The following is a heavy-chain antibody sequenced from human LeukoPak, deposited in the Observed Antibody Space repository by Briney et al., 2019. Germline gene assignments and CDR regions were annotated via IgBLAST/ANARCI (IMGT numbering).Heavy chain of an antibody. CDR1: DGSISSSSYY. V-gene: IGHV4-39*01. J-gene: IGHJ4*02. CDR3: ARAPDGGNFDY. Sequence: SETLSLTCTVSDGSISSSSYYWGWIRQPPRKGLEWIVSIYFSRNTYYNPSLKSRVTISVDTSKNQFSLKLRSVTAADTAVYYCARAPDGGNFDYWGQGTLVTVSS. CDR2: IYFSRNT. D-gene: IGHD3-10*01.